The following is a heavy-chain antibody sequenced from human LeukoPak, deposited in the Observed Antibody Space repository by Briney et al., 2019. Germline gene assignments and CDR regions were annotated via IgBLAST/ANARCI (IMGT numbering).Heavy chain of an antibody. J-gene: IGHJ6*02. D-gene: IGHD4-23*01. CDR3: ARDTITVAFYGMDV. CDR1: GGSISSYY. V-gene: IGHV4-59*12. Sequence: SETLSLTCTVSGGSISSYYWSWIRQPPGKGLEWIGYIYYSGSTNYNPSLKSRVTISVDTSKKQLSLKLTSVTAADTAVYYCARDTITVAFYGMDVWGQGTAVTVSS. CDR2: IYYSGST.